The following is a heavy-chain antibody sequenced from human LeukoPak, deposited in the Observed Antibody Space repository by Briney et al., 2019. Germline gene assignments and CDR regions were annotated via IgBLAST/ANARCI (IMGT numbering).Heavy chain of an antibody. CDR2: IYYSGCT. CDR1: GGSISSSSYY. D-gene: IGHD2-21*02. CDR3: ARKRVSSAIGYYYYYMDV. Sequence: PSETLSLTCTVSGGSISSSSYYWAWIRQPPGKGLEWIGSIYYSGCTYYNPSLKSRVTISVDRSKNQFSLKLSSVTAADTAVYYCARKRVSSAIGYYYYYMDVWGKGTTVTVSS. V-gene: IGHV4-39*07. J-gene: IGHJ6*03.